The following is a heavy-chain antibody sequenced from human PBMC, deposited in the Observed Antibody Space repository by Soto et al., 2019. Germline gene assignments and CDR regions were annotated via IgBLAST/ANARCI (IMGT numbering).Heavy chain of an antibody. CDR2: VIPIIGTA. J-gene: IGHJ4*02. CDR3: ARGDGYMNFDY. V-gene: IGHV1-69*12. D-gene: IGHD2-21*01. Sequence: QVQLVQSGAEVKKPGSSVKVSCKAPGGTFSSYPISWVRQAPGQGLERMGGVIPIIGTANYAQKFQGRVTIKADESTSTAYMEPSRLRSEETAAYYCARGDGYMNFDYWGKGTLVAVSS. CDR1: GGTFSSYP.